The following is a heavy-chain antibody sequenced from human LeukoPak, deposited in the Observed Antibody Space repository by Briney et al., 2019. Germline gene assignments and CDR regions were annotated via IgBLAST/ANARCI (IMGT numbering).Heavy chain of an antibody. CDR2: TYYRSKWYN. V-gene: IGHV6-1*01. D-gene: IGHD6-19*01. J-gene: IGHJ4*02. CDR3: ARDLGNSGWYTFDY. CDR1: GDSVSSINGA. Sequence: SQTLSLTCAISGDSVSSINGAWNWIRQSPSRGLEWLGRTYYRSKWYNEYVESMKGRITISPDTSKNQFSLHLNSVTPEDTAVYYCARDLGNSGWYTFDYWGQGTLVTVSS.